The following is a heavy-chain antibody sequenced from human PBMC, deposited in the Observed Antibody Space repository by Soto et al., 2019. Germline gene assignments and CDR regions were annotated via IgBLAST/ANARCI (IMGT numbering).Heavy chain of an antibody. CDR2: IYPGDSDT. CDR1: GYMFTSSW. Sequence: PEESLKISCKASGYMFTSSWICCLLQMPVKVLEWMGIIYPGDSDTRYRPSFQGQVTISADKSSSTAYLQWNSLQASDTAMYYCARLPGIVAPGTVFLDNWGQGTMVTVSS. V-gene: IGHV5-51*01. J-gene: IGHJ4*02. D-gene: IGHD1-1*01. CDR3: ARLPGIVAPGTVFLDN.